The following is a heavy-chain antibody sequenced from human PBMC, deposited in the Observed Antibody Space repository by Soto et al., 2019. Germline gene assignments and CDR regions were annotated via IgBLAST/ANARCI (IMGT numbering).Heavy chain of an antibody. Sequence: SVYVSCKTSAERFTIFAISWVLQAPGQGLEWMGGIIPTIGTTNYAQRFQGRITITGDESTGTAYMELSSLKSEDTAVYYCARDLGSGYDPGDYWG. CDR3: ARDLGSGYDPGDY. J-gene: IGHJ4*01. CDR2: IIPTIGTT. V-gene: IGHV1-69*13. D-gene: IGHD5-12*01. CDR1: AERFTIFA.